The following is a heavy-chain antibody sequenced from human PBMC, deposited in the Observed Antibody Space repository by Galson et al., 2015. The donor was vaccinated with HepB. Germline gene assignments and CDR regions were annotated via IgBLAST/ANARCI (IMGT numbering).Heavy chain of an antibody. Sequence: SLRLSCAASGFTFSSYAMSWVRQAPGKGLEWVSAISGSGGSTYYADSVTGRFTISRDNSKNKLYLQMNSLRAEDTAVYYCAGEPYDFWSGYTKIAYYFDYWGQGTLVTVSS. D-gene: IGHD3-3*01. CDR1: GFTFSSYA. J-gene: IGHJ4*02. CDR2: ISGSGGST. V-gene: IGHV3-23*01. CDR3: AGEPYDFWSGYTKIAYYFDY.